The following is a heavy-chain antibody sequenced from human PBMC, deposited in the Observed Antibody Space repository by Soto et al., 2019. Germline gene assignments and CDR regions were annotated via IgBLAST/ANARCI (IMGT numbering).Heavy chain of an antibody. Sequence: SETLSLTCTVSGGSISSSSYYWGWIRQPPGKGLEWIGSIYYSGSTYYNPSLKSRVTISVDTSKNQFSLKLSSVIAADTAVYYCARRPGYSSGWYSKGDAFDIWGQGTMVT. J-gene: IGHJ3*02. V-gene: IGHV4-39*01. D-gene: IGHD6-19*01. CDR1: GGSISSSSYY. CDR3: ARRPGYSSGWYSKGDAFDI. CDR2: IYYSGST.